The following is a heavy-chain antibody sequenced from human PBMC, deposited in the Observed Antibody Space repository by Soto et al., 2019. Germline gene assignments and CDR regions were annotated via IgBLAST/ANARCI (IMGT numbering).Heavy chain of an antibody. J-gene: IGHJ4*02. CDR3: AKDNSCSGGSCRDY. CDR1: GFTFDDYA. D-gene: IGHD2-15*01. CDR2: ISWNSGSI. V-gene: IGHV3-9*01. Sequence: EVQLVESGGGLVQPGRSLRLSCAASGFTFDDYAMHWVRQATGKGLEWVSGISWNSGSIGYADSVKGRFTISRDNAKNSLYLQTNSLRAEDTALYYCAKDNSCSGGSCRDYWGQGTLVTVSS.